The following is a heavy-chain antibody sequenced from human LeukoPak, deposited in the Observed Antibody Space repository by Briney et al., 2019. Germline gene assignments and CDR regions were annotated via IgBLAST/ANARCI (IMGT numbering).Heavy chain of an antibody. V-gene: IGHV3-23*01. CDR3: AKQAHYDSSAGQSGYYFDY. J-gene: IGHJ4*02. Sequence: PGGSLRLSCAASGFTFSSYAMSWVRQAPGKGLEWVSAISGSGGSTYYADSVKGRFTISRDNSKNTLYLQMNSLRAEDTAVYYCAKQAHYDSSAGQSGYYFDYWGQGTLVTVSS. D-gene: IGHD3-22*01. CDR2: ISGSGGST. CDR1: GFTFSSYA.